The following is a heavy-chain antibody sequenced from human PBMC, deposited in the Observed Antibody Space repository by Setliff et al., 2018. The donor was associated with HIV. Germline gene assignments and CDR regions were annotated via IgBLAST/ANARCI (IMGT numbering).Heavy chain of an antibody. CDR1: GASISSHY. Sequence: SETLSLTCTVSGASISSHYWSWIRQSPGKGLEWIGSIYYSETTNNNPSLKSRVTISVDTSRNQLSLKLRSVTAADTAVYYCARDPGGLYCRSTSCQGGCFDPWGQGTLVTVSS. D-gene: IGHD2-2*01. V-gene: IGHV4-59*11. CDR2: IYYSETT. J-gene: IGHJ5*02. CDR3: ARDPGGLYCRSTSCQGGCFDP.